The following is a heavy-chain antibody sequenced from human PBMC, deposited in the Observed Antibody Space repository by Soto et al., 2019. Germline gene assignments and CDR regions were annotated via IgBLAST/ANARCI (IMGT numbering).Heavy chain of an antibody. CDR2: ISYDGSNK. CDR3: AKEERGYSRSYLRYFDY. J-gene: IGHJ4*02. D-gene: IGHD1-26*01. CDR1: GFTFSSDG. V-gene: IGHV3-30*18. Sequence: QVPLVESGGGVVQPGRSLRLSCAASGFTFSSDGMHWVRQAPVKGLEWVAVISYDGSNKYYADSVKGRFTISRDNSKNTLYLQMNGLRAEDTDVYYCAKEERGYSRSYLRYFDYWGQGTLVTVSS.